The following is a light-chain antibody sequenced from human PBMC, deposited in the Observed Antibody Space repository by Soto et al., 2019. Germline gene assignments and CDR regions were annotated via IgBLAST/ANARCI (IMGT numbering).Light chain of an antibody. CDR1: SSDVGGYNF. V-gene: IGLV2-8*01. CDR2: GVS. Sequence: QSALTQPPSASGSPGQSVTISCTGTSSDVGGYNFVSWYQQHPGKAPKLMIYGVSERPSGVSDRFSGSKSGTTASLTVSGLQAEDEADYYCSSYAGSNILVFGTGTKLTVL. CDR3: SSYAGSNILV. J-gene: IGLJ1*01.